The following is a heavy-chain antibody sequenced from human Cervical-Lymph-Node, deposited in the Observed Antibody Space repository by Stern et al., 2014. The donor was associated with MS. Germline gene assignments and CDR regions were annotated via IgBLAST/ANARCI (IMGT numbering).Heavy chain of an antibody. J-gene: IGHJ6*02. V-gene: IGHV4-31*03. CDR3: ARDHCSSTSCFLSDGMDV. Sequence: VQLVESGPGLVKPSQTLFLTCSVSGASISSSGHYWSWIRQHPEKGLEWIGYIYYSGTTQYTPSLSSRVFISVDTSKNQFSLTLSSVTVADTAVYYCARDHCSSTSCFLSDGMDVWGQGTTVTVSS. CDR2: IYYSGTT. D-gene: IGHD2-2*01. CDR1: GASISSSGHY.